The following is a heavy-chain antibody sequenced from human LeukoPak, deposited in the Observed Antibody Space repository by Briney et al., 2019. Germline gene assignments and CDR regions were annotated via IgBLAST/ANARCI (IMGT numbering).Heavy chain of an antibody. V-gene: IGHV1-24*01. D-gene: IGHD5-12*01. Sequence: ASVKVSCKASGYTFTSYYMHWVRQAPGKGLEWMGGFDPEDGETIYAQKFQGRVTMTEDTSADTAYMELSSLRSEDTAVYYCATDGSIGATSRLVWDHQIYYYYYGMGVWGQGTTVTVSS. CDR2: FDPEDGET. J-gene: IGHJ6*02. CDR1: GYTFTSYY. CDR3: ATDGSIGATSRLVWDHQIYYYYYGMGV.